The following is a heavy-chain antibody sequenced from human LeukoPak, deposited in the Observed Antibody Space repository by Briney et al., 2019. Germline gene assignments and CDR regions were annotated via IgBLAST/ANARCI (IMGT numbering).Heavy chain of an antibody. CDR2: ISSSNSYI. CDR3: ARAEGDYLNYYGMDV. J-gene: IGHJ6*02. Sequence: GGSLRLSCATSGFTFSRYSMNWVRQAPGKGLERVSSISSSNSYINYADSVKGRFTISRDNAKNSLYLQMNSLRAEDTAVYYCARAEGDYLNYYGMDVWGQGTTVTVSS. V-gene: IGHV3-21*01. CDR1: GFTFSRYS. D-gene: IGHD4-17*01.